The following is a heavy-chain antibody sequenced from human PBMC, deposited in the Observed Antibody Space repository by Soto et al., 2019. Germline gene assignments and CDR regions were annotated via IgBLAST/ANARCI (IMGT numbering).Heavy chain of an antibody. CDR3: ASTEFPYYYDSSGYDY. CDR1: GYTFTSYG. CDR2: IGAYNGNT. D-gene: IGHD3-22*01. V-gene: IGHV1-18*01. Sequence: ASVKVSCKASGYTFTSYGISWVRQAPGQGLEWMGWIGAYNGNTNYAQKLQGRVTMTTDTSTNTAYMELRSLRSDDTAVYYCASTEFPYYYDSSGYDYWGQGTLVTVSS. J-gene: IGHJ4*02.